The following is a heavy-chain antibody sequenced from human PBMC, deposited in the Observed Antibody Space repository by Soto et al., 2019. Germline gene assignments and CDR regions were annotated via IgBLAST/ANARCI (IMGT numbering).Heavy chain of an antibody. D-gene: IGHD6-19*01. CDR3: ARLGGNVAGTAYYYYMDG. CDR2: IYPGDSDT. J-gene: IGHJ6*03. CDR1: GYSFTSYW. Sequence: PGESLKISCKGSGYSFTSYWIGWVRQMPGKGLEWMGIIYPGDSDTRYSPSFQGQVTISADKSISTAYLQWSSLKASDTAMYYCARLGGNVAGTAYYYYMDGWGKGTKVTVSS. V-gene: IGHV5-51*01.